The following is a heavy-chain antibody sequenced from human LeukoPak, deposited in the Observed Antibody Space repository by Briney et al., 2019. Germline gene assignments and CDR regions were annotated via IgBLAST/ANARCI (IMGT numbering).Heavy chain of an antibody. Sequence: GGSVRLSCAASGFTFRRYGMRGVREAPAKGVEWVSGMSLRGEIKYYPDSVRRRFTIHRDNPKNTVYLQMDSLRFEDASVYYCAQDPAWIRFDNWGQGTLVTVSS. V-gene: IGHV3-23*01. CDR1: GFTFRRYG. CDR3: AQDPAWIRFDN. D-gene: IGHD5-12*01. J-gene: IGHJ4*02. CDR2: MSLRGEIK.